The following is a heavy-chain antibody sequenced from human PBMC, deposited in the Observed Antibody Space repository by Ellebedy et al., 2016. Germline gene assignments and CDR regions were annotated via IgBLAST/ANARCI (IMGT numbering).Heavy chain of an antibody. V-gene: IGHV3-23*01. CDR3: ARGYRMDV. D-gene: IGHD2-2*01. J-gene: IGHJ6*02. Sequence: GESLKISCVASGFTFNTYAMRWVRQAPGKGLESVSGIRLSGDNTYYADSVKGRFTISRDNSKNTLYLQMNSLRAEDTAVYYCARGYRMDVWGQGTTVTVSS. CDR2: IRLSGDNT. CDR1: GFTFNTYA.